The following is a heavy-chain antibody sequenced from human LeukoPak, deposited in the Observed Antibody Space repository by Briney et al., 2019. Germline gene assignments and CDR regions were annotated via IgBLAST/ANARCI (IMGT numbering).Heavy chain of an antibody. CDR3: ARRNSAQRPPRTMDV. V-gene: IGHV1-8*01. J-gene: IGHJ6*02. CDR1: EYTFTTYD. CDR2: MNPKSGNT. Sequence: GASVKVSCKASEYTFTTYDINWVRQATGQGLEWMGWMNPKSGNTGYAQKFQGRVTMTRNTSISTAYMEQSSLRSEDTAVYYCARRNSAQRPPRTMDVWGQGTTVTVSS. D-gene: IGHD6-25*01.